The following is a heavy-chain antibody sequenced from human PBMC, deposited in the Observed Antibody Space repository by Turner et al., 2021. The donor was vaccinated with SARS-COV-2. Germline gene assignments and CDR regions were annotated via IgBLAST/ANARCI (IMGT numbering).Heavy chain of an antibody. V-gene: IGHV3-53*04. D-gene: IGHD3-3*01. CDR1: GFTVSSNY. J-gene: IGHJ6*02. CDR3: ARDANDFWSGSYAYGMDV. Sequence: EVQLVESGGGLVQPGGSLRLSCAASGFTVSSNYMSWVRQAPGKGLEWVSVIYSGGSTYYADSVKGRFTISRHNSKNTRYLQMNSLRAEDTAVYYCARDANDFWSGSYAYGMDVWGQGTTVTVSS. CDR2: IYSGGST.